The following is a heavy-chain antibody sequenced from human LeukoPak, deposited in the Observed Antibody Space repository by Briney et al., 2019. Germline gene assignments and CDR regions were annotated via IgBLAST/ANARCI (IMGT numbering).Heavy chain of an antibody. CDR1: GFTFTSYS. CDR3: ARDQGGSSSPFDY. D-gene: IGHD6-6*01. CDR2: ISSSSSYI. V-gene: IGHV3-21*01. J-gene: IGHJ4*01. Sequence: GGSLRLSCAASGFTFTSYSMNWVRQAPGKGLEWVSSISSSSSYIYYADSVKGRFTISRDNAKNSLYLQMNSLRAEDTAVYYCARDQGGSSSPFDYWGHGTLVTVSS.